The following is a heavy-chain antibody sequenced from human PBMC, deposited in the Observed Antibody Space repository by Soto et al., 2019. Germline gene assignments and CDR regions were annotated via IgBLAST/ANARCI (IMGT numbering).Heavy chain of an antibody. CDR3: AKVWFGESDGFDV. CDR2: VSASGRST. CDR1: GFSLTTYA. V-gene: IGHV3-23*01. D-gene: IGHD3-10*01. Sequence: EVQLLESGGGLVQRGGSLRLSCAVSGFSLTTYAMSWVRQAPGKGLEWVSEVSASGRSTTYADSVKGGFTTSKDTSKNTMSLQMNSLRVDDTAVYYCAKVWFGESDGFDVWGRGTMVRVSS. J-gene: IGHJ3*01.